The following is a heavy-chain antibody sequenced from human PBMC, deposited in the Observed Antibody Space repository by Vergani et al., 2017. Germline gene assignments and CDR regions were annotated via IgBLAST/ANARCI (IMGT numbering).Heavy chain of an antibody. Sequence: QVQLQQWGAGLLKPSETLSLTCAVYGGSFSGYYWSWIRQPPGKGLEWIGQINHSGSTNYNPSLKSRVTISVDTTKNQFSLKLSSVTAADTAVYYCARALRYYDSSGSRDAFDSWGQGTMVTVSS. D-gene: IGHD3-22*01. V-gene: IGHV4-34*01. CDR2: INHSGST. J-gene: IGHJ3*02. CDR3: ARALRYYDSSGSRDAFDS. CDR1: GGSFSGYY.